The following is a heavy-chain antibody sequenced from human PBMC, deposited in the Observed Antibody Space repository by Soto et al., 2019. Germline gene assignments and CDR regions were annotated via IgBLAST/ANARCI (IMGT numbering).Heavy chain of an antibody. CDR2: IGTSGDT. J-gene: IGHJ4*02. V-gene: IGHV3-13*01. CDR1: GFTFSSYD. CDR3: ARVIAWRLIYDY. Sequence: EVQLVESGGGLVQPGGSLRLSCAASGFTFSSYDMHWVRQVTGKGLEWVSAIGTSGDTHYSDSVKGRFTISRENAGNSLYLQMSSLRADDTAVYYCARVIAWRLIYDYWGQGTLVTVSS. D-gene: IGHD2-21*02.